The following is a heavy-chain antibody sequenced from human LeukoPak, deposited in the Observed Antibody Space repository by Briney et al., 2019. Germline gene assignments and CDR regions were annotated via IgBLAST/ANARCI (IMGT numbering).Heavy chain of an antibody. J-gene: IGHJ4*02. CDR1: GYSFTSYW. V-gene: IGHV5-51*01. CDR3: ARVGWATSFDY. D-gene: IGHD1-1*01. Sequence: GESLQISCKGSGYSFTSYWIGWVRQMPGKGLEWMGIIYPGDSDTRYSPSFQGPVTISADKSTSTASLQSSRLKASDTAMYYCARVGWATSFDYWGQGTLVTVSS. CDR2: IYPGDSDT.